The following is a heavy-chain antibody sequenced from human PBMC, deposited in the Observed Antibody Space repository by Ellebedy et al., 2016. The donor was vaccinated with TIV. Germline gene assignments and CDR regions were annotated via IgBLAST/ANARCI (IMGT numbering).Heavy chain of an antibody. CDR1: GYTFTSYY. CDR3: ARDRGGVGATNGFDY. J-gene: IGHJ4*02. Sequence: AASVKVSCKASGYTFTSYYMHWVRQAPGQGLEWMGIINTSGGSTSYAQKLQGRVTMTRDTSTSTVYMELRSLRSEDTAVYYCARDRGGVGATNGFDYWGQGTLVTVSS. CDR2: INTSGGST. D-gene: IGHD1-26*01. V-gene: IGHV1-46*04.